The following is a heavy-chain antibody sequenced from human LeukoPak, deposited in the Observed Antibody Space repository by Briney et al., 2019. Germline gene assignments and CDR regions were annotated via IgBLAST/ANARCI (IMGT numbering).Heavy chain of an antibody. Sequence: ASVKVSCKASGYTFTGYYLHWMRPAPGQGLEWMGWINPNSGVTNYAQKFQGRVTMTGDTSIYTASMELRSLRSDDTAVYYCTRVRPYCGGECFDYWGQGTLVTVSS. CDR1: GYTFTGYY. CDR3: TRVRPYCGGECFDY. J-gene: IGHJ4*02. V-gene: IGHV1-2*02. D-gene: IGHD2-21*01. CDR2: INPNSGVT.